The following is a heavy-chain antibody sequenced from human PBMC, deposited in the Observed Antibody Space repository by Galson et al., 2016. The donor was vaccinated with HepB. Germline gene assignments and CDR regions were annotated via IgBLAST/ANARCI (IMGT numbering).Heavy chain of an antibody. CDR1: NGSVSSGSYY. D-gene: IGHD3-3*01. Sequence: SETLSLTCNVSNGSVSSGSYYWSWIRQLPGRGLELIGFIFYSGSTNYTPSLKSRVTISLDTSKNQFSLKLSSVTAADTAMYYCARVSAIQAHYFDFWGQGTRVTVSS. J-gene: IGHJ4*02. V-gene: IGHV4-61*01. CDR2: IFYSGST. CDR3: ARVSAIQAHYFDF.